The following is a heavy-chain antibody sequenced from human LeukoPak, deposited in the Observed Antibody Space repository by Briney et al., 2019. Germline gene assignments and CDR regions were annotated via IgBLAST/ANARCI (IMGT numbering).Heavy chain of an antibody. CDR3: ARSAAAAGFSAEGY. J-gene: IGHJ4*02. CDR1: GGTFSSYA. V-gene: IGHV1-69*06. CDR2: IIPIFGTA. D-gene: IGHD6-13*01. Sequence: GASVKVSCKASGGTFSSYAISWVRQAPGQELEWMGGIIPIFGTANYAQKFQGRVTITADKSTSTAYMELSSLRSEDTAVYYCARSAAAAGFSAEGYWGQGTLVTVSS.